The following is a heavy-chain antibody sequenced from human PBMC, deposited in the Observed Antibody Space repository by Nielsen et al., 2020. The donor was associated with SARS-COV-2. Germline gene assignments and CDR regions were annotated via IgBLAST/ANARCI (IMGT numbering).Heavy chain of an antibody. D-gene: IGHD3-3*01. CDR2: INPNSGGT. J-gene: IGHJ3*02. Sequence: WVRQAPGQGLEWVGRINPNSGGTNYAQKFQGRVTMTRDTSIGTAYMELSRLRSDDTAVYYCARDPKGVYYDFWSGYYSDAFDIWGQGTMVTVSS. CDR3: ARDPKGVYYDFWSGYYSDAFDI. V-gene: IGHV1-2*06.